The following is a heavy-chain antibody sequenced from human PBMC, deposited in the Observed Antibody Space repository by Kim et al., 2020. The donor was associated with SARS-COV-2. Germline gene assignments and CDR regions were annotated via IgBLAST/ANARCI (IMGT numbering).Heavy chain of an antibody. CDR3: ARIRDGRGYYGMDV. CDR2: ISSSSSTI. Sequence: GGSLRLSCAASGFTFSSYSMNWVRQAPGKGLEWVSYISSSSSTIYYADSVKGRFTISRDNAKNSLYLQMNSLRAEDTAVYYCARIRDGRGYYGMDVWGQGTTVTVSS. D-gene: IGHD3-16*01. CDR1: GFTFSSYS. J-gene: IGHJ6*02. V-gene: IGHV3-48*04.